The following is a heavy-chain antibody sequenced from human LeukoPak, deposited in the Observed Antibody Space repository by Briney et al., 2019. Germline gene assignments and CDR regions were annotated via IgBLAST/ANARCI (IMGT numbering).Heavy chain of an antibody. J-gene: IGHJ3*02. CDR3: ARRLIVADAFDI. V-gene: IGHV4-30-2*01. CDR2: IYHSGST. D-gene: IGHD3-22*01. CDR1: GGSISSGGYS. Sequence: SQTLSLTCAVSGGSISSGGYSWSWIRQPPGKGLEWIGYIYHSGSTYYNPSLKSRVTISVDRSKNQSSLKLSSVTAADTAVYYCARRLIVADAFDIWGQGTMVTVSS.